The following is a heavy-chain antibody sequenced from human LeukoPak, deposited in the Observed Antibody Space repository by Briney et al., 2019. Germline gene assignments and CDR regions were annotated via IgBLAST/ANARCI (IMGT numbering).Heavy chain of an antibody. J-gene: IGHJ4*02. Sequence: ASVKVSCKASGYTFTGYYMHWVRQAPGQGLEWMGWINPNSGGTNYAQKFQGRVTMTRDTSISTAYMELSRLRSDDTAVYYCARFEVVPAATIDYWGQGTLVTVSS. D-gene: IGHD2-2*01. CDR2: INPNSGGT. CDR1: GYTFTGYY. V-gene: IGHV1-2*02. CDR3: ARFEVVPAATIDY.